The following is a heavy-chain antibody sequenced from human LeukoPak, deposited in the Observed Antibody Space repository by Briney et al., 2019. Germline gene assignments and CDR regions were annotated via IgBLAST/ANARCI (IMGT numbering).Heavy chain of an antibody. J-gene: IGHJ4*02. V-gene: IGHV3-23*01. D-gene: IGHD3-10*01. CDR2: ISGSGGST. Sequence: GGSLRLSCAASGFTFSSYAMSWVRQAPGKGLEWVSAISGSGGSTYYADSVKGRFTISRDNSKNTLYLQMNSLRAEDTAVYYCAKMGPLWFGELLSHFDYWGQGTLVTVSS. CDR1: GFTFSSYA. CDR3: AKMGPLWFGELLSHFDY.